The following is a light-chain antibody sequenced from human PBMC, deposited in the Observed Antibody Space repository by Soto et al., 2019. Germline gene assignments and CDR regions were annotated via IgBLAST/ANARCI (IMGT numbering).Light chain of an antibody. J-gene: IGLJ3*02. CDR3: CLSPGSLTWL. Sequence: QSALTQPRSVSGSPGQSVTISCTATGSDVGDSSHVSWYQLHPGKAPKLMIYEVKNRPSGVPDRFSGSKSGSTASLTISGLQAEDEAEYYCCLSPGSLTWLFGGGTKLTVL. CDR2: EVK. CDR1: GSDVGDSSH. V-gene: IGLV2-11*01.